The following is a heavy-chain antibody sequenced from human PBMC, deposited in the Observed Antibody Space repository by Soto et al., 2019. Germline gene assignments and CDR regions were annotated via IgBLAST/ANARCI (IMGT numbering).Heavy chain of an antibody. Sequence: ASVKVSCKASGYTFTSYCISWVRQAPGQGLGWIGWISAYNGNTNYAQKLQGRVTMTTDTSTSTAYMELRSLSSDDTAVYYCARGYYYASSRYYYVGGWFGTWGQRPLFTVSS. CDR1: GYTFTSYC. CDR2: ISAYNGNT. D-gene: IGHD3-22*01. CDR3: ARGYYYASSRYYYVGGWFGT. J-gene: IGHJ5*02. V-gene: IGHV1-18*01.